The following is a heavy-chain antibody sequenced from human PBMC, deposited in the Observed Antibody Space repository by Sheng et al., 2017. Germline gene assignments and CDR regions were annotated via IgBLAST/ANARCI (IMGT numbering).Heavy chain of an antibody. D-gene: IGHD3-10*01. CDR3: VRHDGYGSGTHNWFDP. CDR2: ISAYNGNT. J-gene: IGHJ5*02. V-gene: IGHV1-18*01. CDR1: GYTFTIYD. Sequence: QVQLVQSGAEVKKPGASVKVSCKASGYTFTIYDINWVRQAPGQGLEWMGWISAYNGNTNYAQKLQGRVSMTTDTSTSTAYMELRSLRSDDTAVYYCVRHDGYGSGTHNWFDPWGQGTLVTV.